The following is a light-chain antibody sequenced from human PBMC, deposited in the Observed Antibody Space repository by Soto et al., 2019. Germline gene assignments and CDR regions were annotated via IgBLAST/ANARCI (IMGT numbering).Light chain of an antibody. Sequence: EIVLTQSPGTLSLSPGDRATLSCRASQSVSSSYLAWYQQKPGQAPRLLIYAASSRATGIPDRFSGSGSGTDFTLTISRLEPEDFAVYYCQQYGSSPPNTFGQGTKLEIK. CDR3: QQYGSSPPNT. J-gene: IGKJ2*01. CDR2: AAS. CDR1: QSVSSSY. V-gene: IGKV3-20*01.